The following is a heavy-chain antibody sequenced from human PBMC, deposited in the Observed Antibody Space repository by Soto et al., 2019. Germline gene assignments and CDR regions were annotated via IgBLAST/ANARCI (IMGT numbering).Heavy chain of an antibody. CDR2: MNPNSGNT. J-gene: IGHJ6*02. CDR1: GYTFTSDD. Sequence: ASVKVSCKASGYTFTSDDINWVRQATGQGLEWMGWMNPNSGNTGYAQTFQGRVTMTTDTSTSTVHMEVRSLRSDDTAVYYCAREGVAPYYYYGMDVWGQGTPVTVSS. V-gene: IGHV1-8*01. CDR3: AREGVAPYYYYGMDV. D-gene: IGHD5-12*01.